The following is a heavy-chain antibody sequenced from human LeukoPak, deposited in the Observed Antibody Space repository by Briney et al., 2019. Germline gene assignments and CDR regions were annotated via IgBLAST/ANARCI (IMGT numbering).Heavy chain of an antibody. D-gene: IGHD5-18*01. CDR3: ARVGLWDKVFDY. Sequence: SVKVSCKASGGTFSSYAISWVRQAPGQGLEWMGGIIPIFGTANYAQKFQGRVTITADESTSTAYMELSSLRSEDTAVYYCARVGLWDKVFDYWGQGTLVTVSS. V-gene: IGHV1-69*01. CDR1: GGTFSSYA. J-gene: IGHJ4*02. CDR2: IIPIFGTA.